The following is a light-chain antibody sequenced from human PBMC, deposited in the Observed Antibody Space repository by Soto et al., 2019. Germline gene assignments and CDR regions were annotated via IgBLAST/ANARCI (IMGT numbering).Light chain of an antibody. J-gene: IGKJ1*01. Sequence: DIQMTQSPSTLSASVGDRVTITCRASQSISSWLAWYQQKPGKAPKVLIYKASSLASGVPSRFSGSGFGTEFTLTISSLQPDDFATYYCQQYNSYSRTLGQGTKVEIK. V-gene: IGKV1-5*03. CDR1: QSISSW. CDR3: QQYNSYSRT. CDR2: KAS.